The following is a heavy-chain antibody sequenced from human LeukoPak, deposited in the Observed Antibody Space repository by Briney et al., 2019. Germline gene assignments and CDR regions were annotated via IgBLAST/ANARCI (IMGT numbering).Heavy chain of an antibody. V-gene: IGHV3-48*01. CDR2: ISSSSSTI. D-gene: IGHD3-3*01. CDR1: GFTFSSYS. CDR3: AREAMPVSIFGAQMYNWFDP. J-gene: IGHJ5*02. Sequence: GGSLRLSCAASGFTFSSYSMNWVRQAPGKGLEWVSYISSSSSTIYYADSVKGRFTISRDNAKNSLYLQMNSLRAEDTAVYYCAREAMPVSIFGAQMYNWFDPWGQGTLVTVSS.